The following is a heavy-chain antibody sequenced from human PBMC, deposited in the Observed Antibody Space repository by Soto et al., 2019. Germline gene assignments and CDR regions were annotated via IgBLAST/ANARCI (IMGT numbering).Heavy chain of an antibody. D-gene: IGHD2-15*01. CDR3: AHRQVAGGMYV. CDR1: GFSLTASGVG. Sequence: QITLKESGPTLVQPTQTLTLTCTFSGFSLTASGVGVGWIRQPPGTALEWLADVYWNDDKHYSPSLKSWLIITRDSSKTQVVLTLTTMDPVDTATYGRAHRQVAGGMYVWCQGTTVAVSS. V-gene: IGHV2-5*01. CDR2: VYWNDDK. J-gene: IGHJ6*02.